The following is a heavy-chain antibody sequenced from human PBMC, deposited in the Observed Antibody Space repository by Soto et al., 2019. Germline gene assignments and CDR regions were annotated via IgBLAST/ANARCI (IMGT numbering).Heavy chain of an antibody. CDR2: ISAYNGNT. D-gene: IGHD1-26*01. J-gene: IGHJ6*02. Sequence: QVQLVQSGAEVKKPGASVKVSCKASGYTFTSYGISWVRQAPGQGLEWMGWISAYNGNTNYAQKLQGRVTMTTDTSTSTAYMELRSLRSDDTAVYYCAISGSYPYYYYYCGMDVWGQGTTVTVSS. CDR1: GYTFTSYG. CDR3: AISGSYPYYYYYCGMDV. V-gene: IGHV1-18*01.